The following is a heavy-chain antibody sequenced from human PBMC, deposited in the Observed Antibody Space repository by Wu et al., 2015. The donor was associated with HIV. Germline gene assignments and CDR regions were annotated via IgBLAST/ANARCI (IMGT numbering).Heavy chain of an antibody. CDR1: GYTFTSYY. D-gene: IGHD3-10*01. CDR3: ARDTRLSGTLADVKAYYHPMDV. Sequence: QVQLVQSGAEVKKPGASVKVSCKASGYTFTSYYMHWVRQAPGQGLEWMGIINPSGGSTSYAQKFQGRVTMTRDTSTSTVYMELSSLRSDDTAVYYCARDTRLSGTLADVKAYYHPMDVVGQRDHDHRLV. V-gene: IGHV1-46*01. CDR2: INPSGGST. J-gene: IGHJ6*03.